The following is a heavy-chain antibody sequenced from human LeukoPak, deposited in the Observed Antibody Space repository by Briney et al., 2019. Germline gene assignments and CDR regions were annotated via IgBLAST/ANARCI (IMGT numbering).Heavy chain of an antibody. Sequence: ASVKVSFKASGYSFSIYYIHWVRQAPGQGLEWMGIINPSGDSTTYAQKFQGRVTMTRDTSTRTVYMELSSLRSDDTAVYYCARENDYGNNWFDPWGQGTLVTVSS. CDR2: INPSGDST. V-gene: IGHV1-46*01. CDR1: GYSFSIYY. D-gene: IGHD4-17*01. CDR3: ARENDYGNNWFDP. J-gene: IGHJ5*02.